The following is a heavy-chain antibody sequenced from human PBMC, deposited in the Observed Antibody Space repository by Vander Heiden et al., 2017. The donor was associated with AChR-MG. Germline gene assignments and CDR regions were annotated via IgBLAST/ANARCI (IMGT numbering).Heavy chain of an antibody. CDR2: ISGSCGST. V-gene: IGHV3-23*01. J-gene: IGHJ5*02. CDR3: EKVVTISWVGAIGHVDP. CDR1: GFTFSSNA. D-gene: IGHD3-16*01. Sequence: EVHLLEAGGGLVQPGGSLRRSWSAYGFTFSSNAMSWVRQAPGKGLEWVSAISGSCGSTYYAASVKGRFTISRDNYKNMLYLQMNSLRAEYTAVYYCEKVVTISWVGAIGHVDPWGQGTLVTVSS.